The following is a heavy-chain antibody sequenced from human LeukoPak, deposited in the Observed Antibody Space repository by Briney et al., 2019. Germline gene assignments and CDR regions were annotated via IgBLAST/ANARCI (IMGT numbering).Heavy chain of an antibody. Sequence: GGSLRLSCAASGFTFSSYSMNWVRQAPGKGLEWVSSISSSSSYIYYADSVKGRFTISRDNAKNSLYLQMNSLRAEDTAVYYCARDFSSSWYGVGAFDIWGQGAMVTVSS. CDR3: ARDFSSSWYGVGAFDI. J-gene: IGHJ3*02. D-gene: IGHD6-13*01. CDR2: ISSSSSYI. CDR1: GFTFSSYS. V-gene: IGHV3-21*01.